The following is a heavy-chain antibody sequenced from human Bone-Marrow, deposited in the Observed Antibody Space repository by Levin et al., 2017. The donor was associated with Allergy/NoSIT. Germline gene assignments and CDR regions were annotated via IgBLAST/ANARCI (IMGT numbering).Heavy chain of an antibody. CDR3: AGGYNTYPDAFDI. V-gene: IGHV3-48*01. Sequence: GGSLRLSCVASGFTFSGYSMSWVRQAPGKGLEWVSYISTSGTTTYYADSLKGRFSISRDNAKNSLYLQMNSLRAEDTALYYCAGGYNTYPDAFDIWGQGTMVTVSS. D-gene: IGHD5-12*01. CDR1: GFTFSGYS. CDR2: ISTSGTTT. J-gene: IGHJ3*02.